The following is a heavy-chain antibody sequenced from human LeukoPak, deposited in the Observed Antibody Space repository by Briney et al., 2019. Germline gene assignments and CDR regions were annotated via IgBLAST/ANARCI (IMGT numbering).Heavy chain of an antibody. D-gene: IGHD2-2*01. Sequence: SVKVSCKASGGTFSSYTISWVRQAPGQGLEWMGRIIPIPGIANYAQKFQGRVTITADKSTSTAYMELSSLRSEDTAVYYCASPIVVVPAANDYYGMDVWGQGTTVTVS. CDR1: GGTFSSYT. CDR2: IIPIPGIA. CDR3: ASPIVVVPAANDYYGMDV. V-gene: IGHV1-69*02. J-gene: IGHJ6*02.